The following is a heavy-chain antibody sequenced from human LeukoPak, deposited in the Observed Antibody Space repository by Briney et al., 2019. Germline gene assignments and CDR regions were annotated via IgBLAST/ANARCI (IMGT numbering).Heavy chain of an antibody. V-gene: IGHV4-4*07. CDR1: GGSINSYY. CDR3: ARVMGYSSSRGLDY. D-gene: IGHD6-13*01. J-gene: IGHJ4*02. CDR2: IYTSGST. Sequence: SETLSLTCTVSGGSINSYYWSWIRQPAGKGLEWIGRIYTSGSTNYNPSLKSRVTISVDKSKNQFSLKLSSVTAADTAVYYCARVMGYSSSRGLDYWGQGTLVTVSS.